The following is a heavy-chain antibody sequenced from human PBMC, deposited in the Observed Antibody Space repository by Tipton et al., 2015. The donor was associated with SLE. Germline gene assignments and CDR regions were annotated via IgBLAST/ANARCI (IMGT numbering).Heavy chain of an antibody. Sequence: LRLSCTVSGDAINSGGYYWSWIRQYPGKGLEWVGYFYSSGNTYYNPSLKSRLSISVDTSKNQFSLIVSSVTAADTAVYYCARSIVVVPAFDFWGQGTLVTVSS. CDR3: ARSIVVVPAFDF. V-gene: IGHV4-31*02. D-gene: IGHD2-2*01. J-gene: IGHJ4*02. CDR1: GDAINSGGYY. CDR2: FYSSGNT.